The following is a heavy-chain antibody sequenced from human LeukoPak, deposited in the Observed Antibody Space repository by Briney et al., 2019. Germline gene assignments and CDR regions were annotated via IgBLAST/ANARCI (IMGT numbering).Heavy chain of an antibody. J-gene: IGHJ4*02. Sequence: GGSLRLSCAASGFTLSSYGMHWVRQAPGKGLEWVAFIRYDGSNKYYADSVKGRFTISRDNAKNSLYLQMNSLRAEDTAVYYCARDLSLYCSGGSCYSLNYWGQGTLVTVSS. D-gene: IGHD2-15*01. CDR3: ARDLSLYCSGGSCYSLNY. CDR2: IRYDGSNK. CDR1: GFTLSSYG. V-gene: IGHV3-30*02.